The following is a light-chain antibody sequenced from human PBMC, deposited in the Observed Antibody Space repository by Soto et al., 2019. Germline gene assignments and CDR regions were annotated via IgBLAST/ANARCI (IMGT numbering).Light chain of an antibody. CDR1: QSTSTG. V-gene: IGKV1-5*03. J-gene: IGKJ1*01. Sequence: DIQMTQSPSTLSASVGDRVTITCLASQSTSTGLVRYQQKPGKAPRLLIYTAASLRSGVPSRFSGSGSGTESTLTLSSLQTDDFASYYCQQHKSYPLTCGQGTKVEIK. CDR3: QQHKSYPLT. CDR2: TAA.